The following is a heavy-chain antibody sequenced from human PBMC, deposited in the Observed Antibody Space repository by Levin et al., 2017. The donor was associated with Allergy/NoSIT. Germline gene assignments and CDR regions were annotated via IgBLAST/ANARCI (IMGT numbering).Heavy chain of an antibody. CDR1: GYTFTSYG. Sequence: GESLKISCKASGYTFTSYGISWVRQAPGQGLEWMGWISAYNGNTNYAQKLQGRVTMTTDTSTSTAYMELRSLRSDDTAVYYCARDLYYDSSGYYYYYWGQGTLVTVSS. CDR3: ARDLYYDSSGYYYYY. J-gene: IGHJ4*02. D-gene: IGHD3-22*01. CDR2: ISAYNGNT. V-gene: IGHV1-18*01.